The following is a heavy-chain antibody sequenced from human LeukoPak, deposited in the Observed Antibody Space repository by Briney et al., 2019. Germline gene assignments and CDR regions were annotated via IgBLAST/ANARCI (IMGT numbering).Heavy chain of an antibody. CDR1: GGSISSYY. CDR2: IYTSGST. V-gene: IGHV4-4*09. CDR3: ARGGSYYDIVFDY. D-gene: IGHD1-26*01. Sequence: SETLSLTCTVSGGSISSYYWNWIRQPPGKGLEWIGYIYTSGSTNYNPSLKSRVTISVDTSKNQFSPKLSSVTAVDTTVYYCARGGSYYDIVFDYWGQGTLVTVSS. J-gene: IGHJ4*02.